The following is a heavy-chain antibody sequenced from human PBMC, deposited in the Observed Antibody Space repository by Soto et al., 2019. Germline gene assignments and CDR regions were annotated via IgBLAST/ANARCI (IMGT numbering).Heavy chain of an antibody. CDR2: IVVASGYS. CDR3: AADVIGVAGDFDH. V-gene: IGHV1-58*01. Sequence: LVQSGPDVKKPGTSGKVSCKTSGFTFGSSAVQWVRQVRGQRLEWIGWIVVASGYSNVAQKFQDRVSLTRYLSTNTALMELSSLTSEDSAMYYCAADVIGVAGDFDHWGQGTLVSVSS. J-gene: IGHJ4*02. CDR1: GFTFGSSA. D-gene: IGHD6-19*01.